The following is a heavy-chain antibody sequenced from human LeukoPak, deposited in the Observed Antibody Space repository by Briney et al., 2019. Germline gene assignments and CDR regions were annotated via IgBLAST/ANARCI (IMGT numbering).Heavy chain of an antibody. Sequence: PGRTLRLSCAASGFTFSSYGMHWVRQAPGKGREWVAVIWSDGSNKYHADSAKGRFTISRGNSKNTLYLQMNSLRVEDTAVYYCARGASIAAAGTGEKSNWFDPWGQGTLVTVSS. V-gene: IGHV3-33*01. CDR1: GFTFSSYG. CDR2: IWSDGSNK. J-gene: IGHJ5*02. D-gene: IGHD6-13*01. CDR3: ARGASIAAAGTGEKSNWFDP.